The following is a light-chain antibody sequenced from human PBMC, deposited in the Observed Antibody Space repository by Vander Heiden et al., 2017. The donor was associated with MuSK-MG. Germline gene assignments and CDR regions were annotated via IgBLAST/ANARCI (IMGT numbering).Light chain of an antibody. Sequence: DIQMTQSPSSLSASVGDRVTITCRASQSISNYLAWYQLKPGKVPKLLIFAASTLQTGVPSRFSGSRSETDFTLTISSLQPEDVATYYCQKYDNAPWTFGQGTKVEIK. J-gene: IGKJ1*01. V-gene: IGKV1-27*01. CDR2: AAS. CDR3: QKYDNAPWT. CDR1: QSISNY.